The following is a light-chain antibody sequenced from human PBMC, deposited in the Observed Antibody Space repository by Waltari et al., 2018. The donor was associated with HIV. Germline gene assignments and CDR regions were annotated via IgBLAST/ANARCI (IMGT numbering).Light chain of an antibody. Sequence: QSVLTQPPSASGTPGQRVTISCSGSSSNIGRNYVYWYQQLPGTAPKLLIYTNNQRPSGVPDRFSGSKSGTSASLAISGLRSEDEGDYYCATWDDSLNGRIFGGGTKLTV. CDR3: ATWDDSLNGRI. V-gene: IGLV1-47*01. CDR1: SSNIGRNY. J-gene: IGLJ2*01. CDR2: TNN.